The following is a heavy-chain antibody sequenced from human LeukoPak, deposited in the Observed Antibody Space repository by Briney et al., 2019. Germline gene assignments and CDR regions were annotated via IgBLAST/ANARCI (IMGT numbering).Heavy chain of an antibody. D-gene: IGHD2-2*01. J-gene: IGHJ4*02. V-gene: IGHV3-7*01. CDR2: IKQDGSEK. CDR3: AGGGFRSSDLFDY. Sequence: GGSLRLSCAASGFTFSSYWMSWVRQAPGKGLEWVANIKQDGSEKYYVDSVKGRFTISRDNAKNSLYLQMNSLRAEDTAVYYCAGGGFRSSDLFDYWGQGTLVTVSS. CDR1: GFTFSSYW.